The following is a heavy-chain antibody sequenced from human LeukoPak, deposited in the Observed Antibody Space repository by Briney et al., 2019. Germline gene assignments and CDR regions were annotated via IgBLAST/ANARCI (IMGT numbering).Heavy chain of an antibody. CDR3: AKDHPSRYDFWSGYSLDY. V-gene: IGHV3-23*01. D-gene: IGHD3-3*01. CDR2: ISGSGGST. Sequence: GGSLRLSCAASGFTFSSYAMSWVRQAPGKGLEWVSAISGSGGSTYYADSVKGRFTISRDNSKNTLYLQMNSLRAEDTAVYYCAKDHPSRYDFWSGYSLDYWGQGTLVTVSS. CDR1: GFTFSSYA. J-gene: IGHJ4*02.